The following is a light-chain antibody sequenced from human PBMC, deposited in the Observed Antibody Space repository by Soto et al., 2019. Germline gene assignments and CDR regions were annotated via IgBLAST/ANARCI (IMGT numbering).Light chain of an antibody. CDR3: QHRNVWPPIT. J-gene: IGKJ5*01. Sequence: VLTQSPATLSLSPGERATLSCRASQSIHTSLAWYQQKPGQPPRLVVYDSTLRANGVPDRFGGSRSRTAFTLTLKNIEPQDFGVYYCQHRNVWPPITFGQGTRLEIK. V-gene: IGKV3-11*01. CDR1: QSIHTS. CDR2: DST.